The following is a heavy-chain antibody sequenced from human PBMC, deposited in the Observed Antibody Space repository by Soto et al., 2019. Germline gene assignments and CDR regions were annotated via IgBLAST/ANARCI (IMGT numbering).Heavy chain of an antibody. J-gene: IGHJ5*01. V-gene: IGHV1-46*01. CDR2: IDPNGGDT. Sequence: LVQSGSQVQKPGASVKVSCRTSEYTFTSYLLHWVRQAPGQGLEWMGVIDPNGGDTNSAQSFYGRVAMTWDTSSKPAYWELPGLTSGATAVYFCPKDGDLSMAGSLRTQYSWFDSWGHGTLVIVSS. D-gene: IGHD6-19*01. CDR1: EYTFTSYL. CDR3: PKDGDLSMAGSLRTQYSWFDS.